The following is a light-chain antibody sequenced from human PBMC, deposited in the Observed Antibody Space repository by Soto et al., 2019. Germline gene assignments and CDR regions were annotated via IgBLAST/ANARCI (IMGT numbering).Light chain of an antibody. CDR3: QAWDSSNAV. CDR2: QDN. V-gene: IGLV3-1*01. CDR1: KLGDKY. J-gene: IGLJ1*01. Sequence: SYELTQPPSVSVSPGQTASITCSGDKLGDKYACWYQQKPGQSPVLVIYQDNKRPSGIPERFSGSNSGNTATLTISGTQAMDEADYYCQAWDSSNAVFGTGTKVPS.